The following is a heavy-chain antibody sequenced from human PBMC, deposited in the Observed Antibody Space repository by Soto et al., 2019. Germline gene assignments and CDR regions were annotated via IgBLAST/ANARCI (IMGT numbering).Heavy chain of an antibody. Sequence: PSDTLSLTCTVSGGSISSGGYYWSWIRQHPGKGLEWIGYIYYSGSTYYNPSLKSRVTISVDTSKNQFSLKLSSVTAADTAVYYCARKTYYDSRGPFQHWGQGTLVTVSS. V-gene: IGHV4-31*03. CDR2: IYYSGST. CDR1: GGSISSGGYY. J-gene: IGHJ1*01. CDR3: ARKTYYDSRGPFQH. D-gene: IGHD3-22*01.